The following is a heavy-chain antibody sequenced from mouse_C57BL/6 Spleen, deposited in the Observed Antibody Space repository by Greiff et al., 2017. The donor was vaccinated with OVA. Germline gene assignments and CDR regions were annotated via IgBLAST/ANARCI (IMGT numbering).Heavy chain of an antibody. V-gene: IGHV1-15*01. CDR2: IDPETGGT. D-gene: IGHD1-1*01. CDR3: TVVATGYFDY. Sequence: SGAELVRPGASVTLSCKASGYTFTDYEMHWVKQTPVHGLEWIGAIDPETGGTAYNQKFKGKAILTADKSSSTAYMELRSLTSEDSAVYYCTVVATGYFDYWGQGTTLTVSS. J-gene: IGHJ2*01. CDR1: GYTFTDYE.